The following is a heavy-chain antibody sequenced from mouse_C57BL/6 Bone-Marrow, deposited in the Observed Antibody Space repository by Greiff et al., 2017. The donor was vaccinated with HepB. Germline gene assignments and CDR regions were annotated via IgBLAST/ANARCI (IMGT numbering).Heavy chain of an antibody. V-gene: IGHV1-5*01. J-gene: IGHJ4*01. D-gene: IGHD2-1*01. CDR3: TRSRVYYGNWDYAMDY. CDR1: GYTFTSYW. CDR2: IYPGNSDT. Sequence: EVQLQQSGTVLARPGASVKMSCKTSGYTFTSYWMHWVKQRPGQGLEWIGAIYPGNSDTSYNQKFKGKAKLTAVTSASTAYMELSSLTNEDSAVYYCTRSRVYYGNWDYAMDYWGQGTSVTVSS.